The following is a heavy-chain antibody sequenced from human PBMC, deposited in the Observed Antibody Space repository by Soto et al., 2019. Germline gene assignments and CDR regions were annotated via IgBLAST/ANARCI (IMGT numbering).Heavy chain of an antibody. CDR2: INHSGST. CDR1: GGSFSGYY. J-gene: IGHJ6*02. V-gene: IGHV4-34*01. Sequence: FLTCAVYGGSFSGYYWSWIRQPPGKGLEWIGEINHSGSTNYNPSLKSRVTISVDTSKNQFSLKLSSVTAADTAVYYCARDTTVTKGGYYYGMDVWGQGTTVTVSS. CDR3: ARDTTVTKGGYYYGMDV. D-gene: IGHD4-4*01.